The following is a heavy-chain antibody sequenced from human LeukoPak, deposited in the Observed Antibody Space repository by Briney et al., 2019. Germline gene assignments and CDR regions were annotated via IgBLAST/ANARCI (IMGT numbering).Heavy chain of an antibody. D-gene: IGHD6-13*01. CDR2: IYYSGSA. CDR3: ATDVVAAAGTFDY. J-gene: IGHJ4*02. CDR1: GGSISSTIDY. V-gene: IGHV4-39*07. Sequence: SETLSLTCTVSGGSISSTIDYWGWIRQPPGKGLEWIGTIYYSGSAYYNPSLKSRVTISVDTSKNQFSLKLSSVTAADTAVYYCATDVVAAAGTFDYWGQGTLVTVSS.